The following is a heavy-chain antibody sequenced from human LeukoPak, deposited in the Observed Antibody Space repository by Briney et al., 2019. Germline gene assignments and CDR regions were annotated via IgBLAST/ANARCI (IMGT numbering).Heavy chain of an antibody. Sequence: GESLKISCKVSGYAFTHNWIGWVRQKPGRGLEWLGVIFPADSNTAYNSSFRGQVTISVDKSIDTAYLQWGSLKASDSAIYYCARHRATGTWSDFDYWGQGTVVTVSS. D-gene: IGHD1-14*01. J-gene: IGHJ4*02. CDR1: GYAFTHNW. CDR3: ARHRATGTWSDFDY. V-gene: IGHV5-51*01. CDR2: IFPADSNT.